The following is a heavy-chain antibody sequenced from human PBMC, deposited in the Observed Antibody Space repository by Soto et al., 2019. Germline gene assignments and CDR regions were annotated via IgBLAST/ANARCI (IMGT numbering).Heavy chain of an antibody. Sequence: PGGSLRLSCAASGFSVNDNYMSWVRQAPGKGLEWVSGIFINGSIYYADSVRGRFTISRDSFKNSLYLQMSSLRVDDTARYFCARDCYTGAHYGSWGQGTLVTVSS. V-gene: IGHV3-53*01. CDR3: ARDCYTGAHYGS. J-gene: IGHJ5*02. D-gene: IGHD3-16*02. CDR2: IFINGSI. CDR1: GFSVNDNY.